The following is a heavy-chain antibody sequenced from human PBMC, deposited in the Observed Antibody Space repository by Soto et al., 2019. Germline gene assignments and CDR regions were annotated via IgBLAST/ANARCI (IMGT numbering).Heavy chain of an antibody. J-gene: IGHJ6*02. D-gene: IGHD6-13*01. CDR2: IIPIFGTA. CDR1: GGTFSSYA. CDR3: ARVGRLGAAAGKPYYYGMDV. V-gene: IGHV1-69*13. Sequence: ASVKVSCKASGGTFSSYAISWVRQAPGQGLEWMGGIIPIFGTANYAQKFQGRVTITADESTSTAYMELSSLRSEDTAVYYCARVGRLGAAAGKPYYYGMDVWGQGTTVTVSS.